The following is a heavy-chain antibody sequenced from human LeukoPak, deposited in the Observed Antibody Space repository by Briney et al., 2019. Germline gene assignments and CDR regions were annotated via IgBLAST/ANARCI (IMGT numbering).Heavy chain of an antibody. J-gene: IGHJ5*02. CDR3: ARGKTSQNIVTRKTYNWFDP. D-gene: IGHD2/OR15-2a*01. CDR1: GFTFSSYW. CDR2: ISSSSDYI. V-gene: IGHV3-21*01. Sequence: GGSLRLSCAASGFTFSSYWMSWVRQAPGKGLEWVSSISSSSDYIYYADSVKGRFTISRDNAKNSLYLQMKSLRAEDTAVYYCARGKTSQNIVTRKTYNWFDPWGQGTLVTVSS.